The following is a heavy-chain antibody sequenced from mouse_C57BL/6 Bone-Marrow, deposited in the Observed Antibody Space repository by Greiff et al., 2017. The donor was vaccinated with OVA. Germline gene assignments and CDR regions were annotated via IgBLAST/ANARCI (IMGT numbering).Heavy chain of an antibody. J-gene: IGHJ1*03. CDR3: ARDRANWYWYFDV. CDR2: IYPRSGNT. V-gene: IGHV1-81*01. Sequence: VQLQESGAELARPGASVKLSCKASGYTFTSYGISWVKQRTGQGLEWIGEIYPRSGNTYYHEKFKGKATLTADKSSSTAYMELRSLTSEDSAVYFCARDRANWYWYFDVWGTGTTVTVSS. CDR1: GYTFTSYG. D-gene: IGHD4-1*01.